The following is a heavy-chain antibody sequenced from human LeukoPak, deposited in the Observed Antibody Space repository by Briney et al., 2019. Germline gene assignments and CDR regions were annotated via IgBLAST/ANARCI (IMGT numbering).Heavy chain of an antibody. CDR1: GGSFSGYY. D-gene: IGHD1-26*01. CDR2: INHSGST. Sequence: SETLSLTCAVYGGSFSGYYWSWIRQPPGKGLEWIGEINHSGSTNYNPSLKSRVTISADTSKNQFSLNLSSVTAADTAVYYCVRQPASGSLGVFDYWGQGTLVTVSS. V-gene: IGHV4-34*01. CDR3: VRQPASGSLGVFDY. J-gene: IGHJ4*02.